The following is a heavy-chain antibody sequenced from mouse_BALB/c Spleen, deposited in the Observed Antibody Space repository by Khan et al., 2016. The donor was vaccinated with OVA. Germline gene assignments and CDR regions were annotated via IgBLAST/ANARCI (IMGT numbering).Heavy chain of an antibody. D-gene: IGHD2-2*01. V-gene: IGHV5-9-3*01. CDR3: TRSLVGYHAMDY. Sequence: EVELVESGGGLVKPGGSLKLSCSASGFTFSTYGMSWVRQTPEKRLEWVATISSGGHYTFYPDSVKGRFTISRDNAKNTLYLQMSSLRSEDTAMYYGTRSLVGYHAMDYWGQGTSVTVSS. CDR2: ISSGGHYT. J-gene: IGHJ4*01. CDR1: GFTFSTYG.